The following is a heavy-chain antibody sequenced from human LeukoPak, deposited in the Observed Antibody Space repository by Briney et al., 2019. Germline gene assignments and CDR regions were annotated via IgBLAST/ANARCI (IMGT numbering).Heavy chain of an antibody. V-gene: IGHV4-39*01. CDR1: GGSISSYY. CDR3: ARGGGEFNN. D-gene: IGHD2-15*01. Sequence: SETLSLTCTVSGGSISSYYWSWIRQPPGKGLEWIGSIYYSGNTYYNASLKSQVSISIDTSKNQFSLNLTSVTAADTAVYYCARGGGEFNNWGQGTLVTVSS. J-gene: IGHJ4*02. CDR2: IYYSGNT.